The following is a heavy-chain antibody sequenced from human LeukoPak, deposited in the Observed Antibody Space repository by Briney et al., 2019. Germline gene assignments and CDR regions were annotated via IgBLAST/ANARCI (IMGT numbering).Heavy chain of an antibody. CDR1: GYTFTSYA. Sequence: ASVKVSCKASGYTFTSYAMNWVRPAPGQGLEWMGWINTNTGNPTYAQGFTGRFVFSLDTSVSTAYLQISSLKAEDTAVYYCARAPHAYYYDSSGYYHYFDYWGQGTLVTVSS. CDR2: INTNTGNP. D-gene: IGHD3-22*01. V-gene: IGHV7-4-1*02. J-gene: IGHJ4*02. CDR3: ARAPHAYYYDSSGYYHYFDY.